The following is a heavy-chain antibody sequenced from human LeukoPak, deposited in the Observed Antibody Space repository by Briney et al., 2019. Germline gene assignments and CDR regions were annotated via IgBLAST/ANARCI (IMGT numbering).Heavy chain of an antibody. D-gene: IGHD2-2*01. CDR2: IYYSGNT. V-gene: IGHV4-39*01. CDR1: GGSISSSSYY. Sequence: PSETLSLTCTVSGGSISSSSYYWGWIRQPPGKGLEWIGIIYYSGNTYYNPSLKSRLTISVDTSKNQFSLKLSSVTATDTAVYYCARRGYCSSTSCYEYWFDPWGQGTLVTVSS. CDR3: ARRGYCSSTSCYEYWFDP. J-gene: IGHJ5*02.